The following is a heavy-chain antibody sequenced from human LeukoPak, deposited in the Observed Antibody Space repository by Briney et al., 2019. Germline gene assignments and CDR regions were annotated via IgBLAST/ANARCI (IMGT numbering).Heavy chain of an antibody. D-gene: IGHD1-1*01. CDR1: GDSDSSNSAA. CDR2: TYYRSKWYN. CDR3: AKSENHGYNWNPGSYFDY. Sequence: SQTLSLTCAISGDSDSSNSAAWNWIRQSPSRGLEWLGRTYYRSKWYNDYAVSVKSRITINPDTSKNQFSLQLNSVTPEDTAVYYCAKSENHGYNWNPGSYFDYWGQGTLVTVSS. V-gene: IGHV6-1*01. J-gene: IGHJ4*02.